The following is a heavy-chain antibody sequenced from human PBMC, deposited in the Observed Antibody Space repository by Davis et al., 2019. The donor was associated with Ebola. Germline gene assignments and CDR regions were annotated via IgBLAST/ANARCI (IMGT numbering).Heavy chain of an antibody. CDR3: ARIEAGRGYSYVYDY. Sequence: SGPTLVKPTQTLTLTCTFSGFSLSTSGMCVSWIRQPPGKALEWLALIDWDDDKYYSTSLKTRLTISKDTSKNQVVLTMTNMDPVDTATYYCARIEAGRGYSYVYDYWGQGTLVTVSS. D-gene: IGHD5-18*01. CDR1: GFSLSTSGMC. V-gene: IGHV2-70*01. J-gene: IGHJ4*02. CDR2: IDWDDDK.